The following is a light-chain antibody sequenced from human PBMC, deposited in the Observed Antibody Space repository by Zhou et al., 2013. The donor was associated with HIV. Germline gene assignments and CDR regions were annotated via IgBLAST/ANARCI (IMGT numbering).Light chain of an antibody. J-gene: IGKJ5*01. Sequence: EIVMTQSPATLSVSPGERATLSCRASQSVSSNLVWYQQKPGQAPRLLIYGTSNRATGIPPRFSGSGSGTDFTLTINSLEPEDFAVYYCQQRMTFGQGTRLEIK. CDR3: QQRMT. CDR2: GTS. V-gene: IGKV3D-15*01. CDR1: QSVSSN.